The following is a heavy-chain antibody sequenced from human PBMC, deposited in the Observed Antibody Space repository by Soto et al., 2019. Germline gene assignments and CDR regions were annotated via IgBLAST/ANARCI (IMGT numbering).Heavy chain of an antibody. CDR3: DARYRGTRFDY. Sequence: TSETLRLTCAASGGTLNSNNWCTWVRQPRGQGLERTREIYRTGSTNYNPSLKSRVIISLDKSENKLSLKVTCLTAAATSFCARDARYRGTRFDYWGQGTLVTVSS. CDR2: IYRTGST. J-gene: IGHJ4*02. CDR1: GGTLNSNNW. D-gene: IGHD2-15*01. V-gene: IGHV4-4*02.